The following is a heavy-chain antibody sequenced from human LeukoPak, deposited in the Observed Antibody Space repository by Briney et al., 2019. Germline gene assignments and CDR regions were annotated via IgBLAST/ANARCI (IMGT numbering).Heavy chain of an antibody. V-gene: IGHV3-21*01. CDR2: ISSSSSYI. D-gene: IGHD6-19*01. CDR3: AREVWYSSGWDMAFDI. CDR1: GGSISSYY. J-gene: IGHJ3*02. Sequence: PSETLSLTCTVSGGSISSYYWSWIRQAPGKGLEWVSSISSSSSYIYYADSVKGRFTISRDNAKNSLYLQMNSLRAEDTAVYYCAREVWYSSGWDMAFDIWGQGTMVTVSS.